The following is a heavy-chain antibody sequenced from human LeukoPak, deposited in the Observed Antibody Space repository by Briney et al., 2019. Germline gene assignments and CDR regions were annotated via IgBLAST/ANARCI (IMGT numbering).Heavy chain of an antibody. V-gene: IGHV6-1*01. CDR3: ARVIGYGDHYGLFDY. J-gene: IGHJ4*02. D-gene: IGHD4-17*01. CDR2: TYYRSKWYN. CDR1: GDSVSSNSAA. Sequence: SQTLTLTCAISGDSVSSNSAAWNWISQSPSRGLEWLVRTYYRSKWYNDYAVSVKSRITINPDTSKNQFSLQLNSVTPEDTAVYYCARVIGYGDHYGLFDYWGQGTLVTVSS.